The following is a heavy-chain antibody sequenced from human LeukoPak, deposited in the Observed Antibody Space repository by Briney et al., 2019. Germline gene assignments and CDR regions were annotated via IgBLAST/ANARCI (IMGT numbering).Heavy chain of an antibody. J-gene: IGHJ5*02. D-gene: IGHD6-19*01. CDR1: GFTFTSDA. V-gene: IGHV3-23*01. CDR3: AKCSTSAYTTGWCNWIDP. Sequence: GGSLRLSCVASGFTFTSDAMNWVRQAPGKGLEWVSSTVSRGTTQYADSVKGRFTVSRDTSKNTPYLQMNSLRAVDTAVYYCAKCSTSAYTTGWCNWIDPWGQGTLVTVSS. CDR2: TVSRGTT.